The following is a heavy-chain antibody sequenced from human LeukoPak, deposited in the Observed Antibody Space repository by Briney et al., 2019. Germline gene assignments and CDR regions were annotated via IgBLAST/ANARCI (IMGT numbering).Heavy chain of an antibody. CDR2: IYYSGST. Sequence: SETLSLTCTVSGGSISSDDYSWSWIRQLPGKGLEWIGYIYYSGSTYYNPSLKSRVTISVDTSKNQFSLKLSSVTAADTAVYYCARDFAEGDYGKFDYWGQGTLVTVSS. J-gene: IGHJ4*02. CDR1: GGSISSDDYS. CDR3: ARDFAEGDYGKFDY. D-gene: IGHD4/OR15-4a*01. V-gene: IGHV4-30-4*08.